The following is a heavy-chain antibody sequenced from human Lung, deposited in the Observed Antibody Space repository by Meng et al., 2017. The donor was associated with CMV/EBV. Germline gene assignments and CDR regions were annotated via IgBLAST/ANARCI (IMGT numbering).Heavy chain of an antibody. Sequence: ASXXVSXKASGYTFTGYYMHWVRQAPGQGLEWMGWINPNSGGTNYAQKFQGRVTMTRDTSISTAYMELSRLRSDDTAVYYCAIDERLTKDIVVVPAAGGRWFYXGQGXLVTVSS. CDR1: GYTFTGYY. D-gene: IGHD2-2*01. CDR2: INPNSGGT. CDR3: AIDERLTKDIVVVPAAGGRWFY. V-gene: IGHV1-2*02. J-gene: IGHJ4*02.